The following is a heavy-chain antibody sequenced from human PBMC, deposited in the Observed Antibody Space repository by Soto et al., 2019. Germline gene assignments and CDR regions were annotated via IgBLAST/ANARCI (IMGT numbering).Heavy chain of an antibody. CDR1: GFTFSSYE. Sequence: GGSLRLSCAASGFTFSSYEMNWVRQAPGKGLEWVSYISRSGITIYYADSVKGRFTISRDNAKNSLYLQMNSLRAEDTDVYYCATLVGSSSWYWSFPLGRNFGLWGR. CDR2: ISRSGITI. V-gene: IGHV3-48*03. J-gene: IGHJ2*01. CDR3: ATLVGSSSWYWSFPLGRNFGL. D-gene: IGHD6-13*01.